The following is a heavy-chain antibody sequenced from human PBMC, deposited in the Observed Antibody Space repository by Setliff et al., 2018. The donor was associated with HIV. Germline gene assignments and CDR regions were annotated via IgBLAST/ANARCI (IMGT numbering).Heavy chain of an antibody. Sequence: SVKVSCKASGYTFTYCSLHWLQQAPGQGLERMRWITLYNGNTNYAKKFQGRVTITADESTSTAYMELSSLRSEDTAVYYCARDQRAYNWNDAVFYYYGLDVWGQGTTVTVSS. J-gene: IGHJ6*02. CDR1: GYTFTYCS. D-gene: IGHD1-20*01. V-gene: IGHV1-45*02. CDR3: ARDQRAYNWNDAVFYYYGLDV. CDR2: ITLYNGNT.